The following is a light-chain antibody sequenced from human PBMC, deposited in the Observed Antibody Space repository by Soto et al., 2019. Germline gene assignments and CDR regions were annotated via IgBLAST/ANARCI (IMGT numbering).Light chain of an antibody. CDR2: AAS. J-gene: IGKJ5*01. CDR1: QSITSY. CDR3: QQADTFPIT. V-gene: IGKV1-39*01. Sequence: DIQLTQSPASLSASVVGTVTITCRASQSITSYLNWYQQKPGTGPKLLIWAASSLQSGAPSRFSGSVSGTDFTLTISSLQPEDFATYYCQQADTFPITFGQGTRLEIK.